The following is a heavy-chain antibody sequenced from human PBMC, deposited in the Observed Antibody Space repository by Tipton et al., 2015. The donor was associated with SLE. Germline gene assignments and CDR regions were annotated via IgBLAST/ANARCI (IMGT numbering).Heavy chain of an antibody. CDR2: IKSKTDGGTT. D-gene: IGHD6-13*01. V-gene: IGHV3-15*01. CDR1: GFTFSSYW. Sequence: GSLRLSCAASGFTFSSYWMSWVRQAPGKGLEWVGRIKSKTDGGTTDYAAPVKGRFTISRDDSKNTLYLQMNSLRAEDTAVYYCAKDRGRYSSSSDYWGQGTLVTVSS. J-gene: IGHJ4*02. CDR3: AKDRGRYSSSSDY.